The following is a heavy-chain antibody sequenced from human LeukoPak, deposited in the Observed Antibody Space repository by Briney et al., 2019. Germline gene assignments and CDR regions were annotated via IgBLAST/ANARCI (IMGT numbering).Heavy chain of an antibody. Sequence: GGSLRLSCAASGFNFNNHNMNWVRQAPGKGLQWVSYISGSGDAVFYAESVQGRFTISRDNAKNSVYLQMNSLRAEDTAVYYCARTYGSGSLDYGGQGTLVTVSS. V-gene: IGHV3-48*01. CDR2: ISGSGDAV. CDR1: GFNFNNHN. D-gene: IGHD2-15*01. J-gene: IGHJ4*02. CDR3: ARTYGSGSLDY.